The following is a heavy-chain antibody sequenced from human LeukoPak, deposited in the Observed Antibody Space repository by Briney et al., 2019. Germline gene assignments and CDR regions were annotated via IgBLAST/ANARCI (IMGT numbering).Heavy chain of an antibody. V-gene: IGHV3-7*01. D-gene: IGHD6-13*01. Sequence: PGGSLRLSCAASGFTFSSHAMSWIRQAPGKGLEWVANIKGDESAKYYVDSVKGRFTISRDNAYNSLYLQMNSLRAEDTAVYYCARDRIAAAGTDYDYWGQGALVTVSS. CDR3: ARDRIAAAGTDYDY. CDR1: GFTFSSHA. CDR2: IKGDESAK. J-gene: IGHJ4*02.